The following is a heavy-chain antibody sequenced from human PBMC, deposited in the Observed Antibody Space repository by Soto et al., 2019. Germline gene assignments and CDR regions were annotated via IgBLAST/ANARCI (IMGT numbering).Heavy chain of an antibody. CDR3: ARDLGYCSSGSCYNWFDP. V-gene: IGHV1-69*04. Sequence: SVKVSCKASGGTFSSYTISWVRQAPGQGLEWMGRIIPILGIANYAQKFQGRVTITADKSTSTAYMELSSLRSEDTAVYYCARDLGYCSSGSCYNWFDPWGQGTLVTVSS. D-gene: IGHD2-15*01. CDR2: IIPILGIA. J-gene: IGHJ5*02. CDR1: GGTFSSYT.